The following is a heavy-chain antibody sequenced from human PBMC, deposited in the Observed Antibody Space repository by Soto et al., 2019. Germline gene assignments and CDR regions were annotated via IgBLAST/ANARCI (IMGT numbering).Heavy chain of an antibody. Sequence: VQLVESGGGVVQPGRSLRLCCAASGFTFSDYAMHWIRQAPGKGLEWVAVVSHDGRNTHYADSVKGRFTISRDSSKNTVSLEMTSLRAEDTAVYYCAKAGRQWLFTSDFNYWGQGALVTVSS. D-gene: IGHD6-19*01. CDR3: AKAGRQWLFTSDFNY. J-gene: IGHJ4*02. V-gene: IGHV3-30*18. CDR2: VSHDGRNT. CDR1: GFTFSDYA.